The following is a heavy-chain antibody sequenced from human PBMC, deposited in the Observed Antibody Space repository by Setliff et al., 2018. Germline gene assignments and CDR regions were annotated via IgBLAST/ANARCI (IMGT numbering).Heavy chain of an antibody. CDR1: GFTFSSYW. D-gene: IGHD2-15*01. Sequence: PGGSLRLSCAASGFTFSSYWMSWVRRAPGEGLVWVSRIRNDGSATSYADSVKGRFTISRDNSKNTLYLQMNSLRAEDTAVYYCASSCSGTSCYAGLDYWGQGTLVTVSS. CDR3: ASSCSGTSCYAGLDY. V-gene: IGHV3-74*01. CDR2: IRNDGSAT. J-gene: IGHJ4*02.